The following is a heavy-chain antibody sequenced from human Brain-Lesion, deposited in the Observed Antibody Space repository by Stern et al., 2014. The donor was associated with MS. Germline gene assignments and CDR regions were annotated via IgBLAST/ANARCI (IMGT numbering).Heavy chain of an antibody. V-gene: IGHV1-24*01. D-gene: IGHD1-26*01. Sequence: QVQLVQSGAEVKKPGASVKVSCKVSGYTLTELSMHWVRQAPRKGLEWMGGFDPEDGEKIYAQKFQGRGTMTEDTSTDTAYMELSSLRSEDTAVYYCATLSPGAGGNYYRHFDYWGQGTLVTVSS. CDR2: FDPEDGEK. CDR1: GYTLTELS. J-gene: IGHJ4*02. CDR3: ATLSPGAGGNYYRHFDY.